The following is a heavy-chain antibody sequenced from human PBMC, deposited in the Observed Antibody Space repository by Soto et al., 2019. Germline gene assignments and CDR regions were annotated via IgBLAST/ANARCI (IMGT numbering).Heavy chain of an antibody. CDR3: ARDTSHYFDH. CDR1: GYTFSAYY. D-gene: IGHD2-2*01. Sequence: ASVKVSCKASGYTFSAYYTHWVRQAPGQGLEWMGWMNPKSGGTYFAQKFQDRVTMTTDTAATTAYMELRSLTSDDSAMYFCARDTSHYFDHWGQGILVTVSS. J-gene: IGHJ4*02. V-gene: IGHV1-2*02. CDR2: MNPKSGGT.